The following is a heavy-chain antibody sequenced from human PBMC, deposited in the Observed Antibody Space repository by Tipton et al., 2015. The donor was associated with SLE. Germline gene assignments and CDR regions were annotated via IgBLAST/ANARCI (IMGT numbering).Heavy chain of an antibody. CDR1: GGSISSGSYY. J-gene: IGHJ4*02. CDR2: IYTSGSI. Sequence: TLSLTCTVSGGSISSGSYYWSWIRQPAGKGLEWIGRIYTSGSINYNPSLKSRVTISVDTSKNQFSLNLTSVTAADTAVYYCVRDRGGSFSVYFDYRGQGTLVTVSS. V-gene: IGHV4-61*02. D-gene: IGHD1-26*01. CDR3: VRDRGGSFSVYFDY.